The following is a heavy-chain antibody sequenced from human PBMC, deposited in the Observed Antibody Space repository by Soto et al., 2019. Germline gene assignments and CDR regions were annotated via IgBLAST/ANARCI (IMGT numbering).Heavy chain of an antibody. V-gene: IGHV4-31*03. J-gene: IGHJ6*02. Sequence: SETLSLTCPVSGGSISSGGYYWSWIRQHPGKGLEWIGYIYYSGSTYCNPSLKSRVTISVDTSKNQFSLKLSSVTAADTAVYYCASRGYSYGFSLGMDVWGQGTTVTVSS. CDR3: ASRGYSYGFSLGMDV. CDR2: IYYSGST. CDR1: GGSISSGGYY. D-gene: IGHD5-18*01.